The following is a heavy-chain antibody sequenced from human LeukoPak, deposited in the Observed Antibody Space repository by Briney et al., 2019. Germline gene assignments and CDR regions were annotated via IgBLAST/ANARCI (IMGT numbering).Heavy chain of an antibody. CDR2: IIPIFGTA. V-gene: IGHV1-69*13. CDR1: GGTFSSYA. Sequence: SVKVSCTASGGTFSSYAISWVRQAPGQGLEWMGGIIPIFGTANYAQKFQGRVTITADESTSTAYMELSSLRSEDTAVYYCARDEVVVAATGMDVWGKGTTVTVSS. J-gene: IGHJ6*03. D-gene: IGHD2-15*01. CDR3: ARDEVVVAATGMDV.